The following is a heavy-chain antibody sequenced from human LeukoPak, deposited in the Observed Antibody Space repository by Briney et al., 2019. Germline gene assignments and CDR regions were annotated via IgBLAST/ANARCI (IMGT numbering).Heavy chain of an antibody. V-gene: IGHV1-2*02. CDR1: GYTFTSFH. D-gene: IGHD5-24*01. Sequence: ASVKVSCKASGYTFTSFHMHWVRQAPGQGLEWMGWITPSGGTNYPQKFQGRVAITWDTSITTAYMDLSRLTSDDTAVYYCARDRYGDGFAHLDYWGQGALVTVSS. CDR2: ITPSGGT. J-gene: IGHJ4*02. CDR3: ARDRYGDGFAHLDY.